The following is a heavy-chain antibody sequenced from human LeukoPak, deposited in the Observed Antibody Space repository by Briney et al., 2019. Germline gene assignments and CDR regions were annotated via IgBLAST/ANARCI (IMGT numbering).Heavy chain of an antibody. J-gene: IGHJ4*02. D-gene: IGHD1-1*01. CDR1: RFTFSDYW. V-gene: IGHV3-7*01. CDR2: MDPTGSQK. CDR3: AIWTSGNY. Sequence: GGSLRLSCAASRFTFSDYWMTWVRQAPGKGLEWVANMDPTGSQKRYVDSVRGRFTISKDNPGASLYLDMHSLRAEDTAIYYCAIWTSGNYWGQGTLVTVSS.